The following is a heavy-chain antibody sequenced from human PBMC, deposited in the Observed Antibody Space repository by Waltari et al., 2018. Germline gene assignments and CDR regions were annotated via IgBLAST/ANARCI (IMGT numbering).Heavy chain of an antibody. J-gene: IGHJ3*02. CDR1: GFTFSSYA. CDR3: AKVGEASGSSWGEGAFDI. V-gene: IGHV3-23*03. CDR2: IYSGGST. D-gene: IGHD6-13*01. Sequence: EVQLLESGGGLVQPGGSLRLSCAASGFTFSSYAMSWVRQAPGQGLEWVSVIYSGGSTYYADSVKGRFTISRDNSKNTLYLQMNSLRAEDTAVYYCAKVGEASGSSWGEGAFDIWGQGTMVTVSS.